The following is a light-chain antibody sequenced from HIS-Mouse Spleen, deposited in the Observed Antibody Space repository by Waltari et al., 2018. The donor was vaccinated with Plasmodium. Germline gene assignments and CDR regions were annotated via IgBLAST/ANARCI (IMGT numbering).Light chain of an antibody. J-gene: IGLJ3*02. CDR1: SGINVGTSR. CDR3: MIWHSSAWV. CDR2: YKSDSDK. Sequence: QAVLTPPSSLSASPGASASLTCTLRSGINVGTSRLSWYQQKPGSPPQYLLRYKSDSDKQQGSGVPSRFSGSKDASANAGILLISGLQSEDEADYYCMIWHSSAWVFGGGTKLTVL. V-gene: IGLV5-45*03.